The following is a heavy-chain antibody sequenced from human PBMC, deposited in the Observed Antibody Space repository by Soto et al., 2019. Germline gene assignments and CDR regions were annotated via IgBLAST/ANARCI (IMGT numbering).Heavy chain of an antibody. CDR1: GGSISSGGYS. CDR3: ASYYDFWSGPPGWFDP. D-gene: IGHD3-3*01. Sequence: PSETLSLTCAVSGGSISSGGYSWSWIRQPPGKGLEWIGYIYHSGSTYYNPSLKSRVTISVDRSKNQFSLKLSSVAAADTAVYYCASYYDFWSGPPGWFDPWGQGTLVTVSS. V-gene: IGHV4-30-2*01. CDR2: IYHSGST. J-gene: IGHJ5*02.